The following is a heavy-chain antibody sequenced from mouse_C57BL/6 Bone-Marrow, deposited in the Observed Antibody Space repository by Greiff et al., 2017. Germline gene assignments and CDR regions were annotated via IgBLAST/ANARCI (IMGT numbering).Heavy chain of an antibody. Sequence: VQLQQSGAELVKPGASVKFSCTASGFNIKDYYMHWVKQRTEQGLERIGRIDPEDGETKYAPKFQGKATITADTSSNTAYLQLSLLTSEDTAVYYCASPLYAGYYSYAMDYWGQGTSVTVSS. J-gene: IGHJ4*01. CDR1: GFNIKDYY. D-gene: IGHD2-3*01. CDR2: IDPEDGET. CDR3: ASPLYAGYYSYAMDY. V-gene: IGHV14-2*01.